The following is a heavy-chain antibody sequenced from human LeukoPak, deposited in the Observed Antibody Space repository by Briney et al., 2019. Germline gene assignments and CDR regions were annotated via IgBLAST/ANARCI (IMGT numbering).Heavy chain of an antibody. J-gene: IGHJ5*02. Sequence: SETLSLTCAVYGGSFSGYYWSWIRQPPGKGLEWIGGINHSGSTNYNPSLKSRVTISVDTSKNQFSLKLSSVTAADTAVYYCARGIGGYSYGPADWFDPWGQGTLVTVSS. CDR2: INHSGST. CDR1: GGSFSGYY. CDR3: ARGIGGYSYGPADWFDP. V-gene: IGHV4-34*01. D-gene: IGHD5-18*01.